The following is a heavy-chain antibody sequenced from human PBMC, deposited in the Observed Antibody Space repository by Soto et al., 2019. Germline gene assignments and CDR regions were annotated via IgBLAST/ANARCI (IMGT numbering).Heavy chain of an antibody. J-gene: IGHJ6*03. Sequence: ASVKVSCKASGYTFTSYGISWVRQAPGQGLEWMGWISAYNGNTNYAQKLQGRVTMTTDTSTSTAYMELRSLRSDDTAVYYCARVDIVVGPAATYYYYYYMDVWGKGTTVTVSS. CDR2: ISAYNGNT. CDR1: GYTFTSYG. CDR3: ARVDIVVGPAATYYYYYYMDV. D-gene: IGHD2-2*03. V-gene: IGHV1-18*01.